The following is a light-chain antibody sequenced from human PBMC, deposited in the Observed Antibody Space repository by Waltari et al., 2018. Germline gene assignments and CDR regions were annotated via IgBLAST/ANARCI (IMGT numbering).Light chain of an antibody. CDR1: QNVDSS. Sequence: ETVLTQSPVTLSLSPGERATLSCRASQNVDSSLAWYQQRPGQAPRLLIYDASNRATGIPARFSGSGSGTDFTLTISSLEPEDFAVYYCQQRSNWPPFAFGPGTTVDIK. V-gene: IGKV3-11*01. J-gene: IGKJ3*01. CDR2: DAS. CDR3: QQRSNWPPFA.